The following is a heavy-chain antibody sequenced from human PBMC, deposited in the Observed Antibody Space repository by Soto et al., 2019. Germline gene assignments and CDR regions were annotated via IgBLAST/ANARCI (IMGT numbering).Heavy chain of an antibody. D-gene: IGHD3-22*01. J-gene: IGHJ4*02. V-gene: IGHV1-69*13. CDR3: ARTYYYDSSGPRPFDY. CDR2: IIPIFGTA. CDR1: GYTFSSYA. Sequence: GASVKVSSKASGYTFSSYAISWVRQAPGQGLEWMGGIIPIFGTANYAQKFQGRVTITADESTSTAYMELSSLRSEDTAVYYCARTYYYDSSGPRPFDYWGQGTLVTVS.